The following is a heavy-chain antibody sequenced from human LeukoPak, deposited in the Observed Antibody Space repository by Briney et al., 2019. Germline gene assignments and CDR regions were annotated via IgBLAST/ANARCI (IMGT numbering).Heavy chain of an antibody. V-gene: IGHV4-61*02. CDR2: IYTSGST. CDR1: GGSIYSGSYY. J-gene: IGHJ4*02. Sequence: SETLSLICTVSGGSIYSGSYYWSWIRQPAGKGLEWIGRIYTSGSTNYNPSLKSRVTISVDTSKNQFSLKLSSVTAADTAVYYCARDRRDGYNLYYFDLWGQGTLVTVSS. D-gene: IGHD5-24*01. CDR3: ARDRRDGYNLYYFDL.